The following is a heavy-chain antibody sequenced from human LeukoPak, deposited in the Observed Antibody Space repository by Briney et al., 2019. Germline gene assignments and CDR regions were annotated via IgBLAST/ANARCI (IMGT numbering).Heavy chain of an antibody. CDR3: ARDTWGSHDY. CDR1: AFTFSRYG. Sequence: GGSLRLSCAASAFTFSRYGMHWVRQAPGKGLEWVAFIRYDGSNKYYADPVKGRFTISRDNSKNTLYLQMNSLRAEDTAVYYCARDTWGSHDYWGQGTLVTVSS. J-gene: IGHJ4*02. D-gene: IGHD3-16*01. CDR2: IRYDGSNK. V-gene: IGHV3-30*02.